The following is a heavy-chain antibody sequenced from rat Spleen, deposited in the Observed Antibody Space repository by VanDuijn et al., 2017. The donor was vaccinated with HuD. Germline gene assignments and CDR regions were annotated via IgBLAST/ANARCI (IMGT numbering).Heavy chain of an antibody. J-gene: IGHJ2*01. Sequence: EVKLVKSGGGLVQPGRSLTLSCAASGFNFNDYWMGWVRQAPGKGLEWVGEVNMDSSKINYVPSLRDKFTISRDNAQNNLYLQMTKLGSEDTAVYYCARETGGVEYWGQGVMVTVSS. CDR3: ARETGGVEY. D-gene: IGHD4-2*01. CDR2: VNMDSSKI. CDR1: GFNFNDYW. V-gene: IGHV4-2*01.